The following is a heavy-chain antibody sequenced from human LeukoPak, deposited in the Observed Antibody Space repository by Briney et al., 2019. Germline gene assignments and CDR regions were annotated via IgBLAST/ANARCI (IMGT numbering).Heavy chain of an antibody. CDR2: IKQDGSEK. D-gene: IGHD5-24*01. J-gene: IGHJ4*02. Sequence: GGSLRLSCAASGFTFSIYWMSWVRQAPGKGLEWVANIKQDGSEKYYVDSVAGRFTISRDNAKSSVYLQMNSLRAEDTAVYYCGRARWLQLGGDYWGQGTLVTVSS. CDR1: GFTFSIYW. V-gene: IGHV3-7*01. CDR3: GRARWLQLGGDY.